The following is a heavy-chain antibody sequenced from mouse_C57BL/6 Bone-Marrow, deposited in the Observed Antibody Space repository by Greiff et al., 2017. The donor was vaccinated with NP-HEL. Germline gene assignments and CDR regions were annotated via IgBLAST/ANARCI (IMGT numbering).Heavy chain of an antibody. J-gene: IGHJ4*01. Sequence: QVQLQQSGAELVRPGASVKLSCKASGYTFTDYYINWVKQRPGQGLEWIARIYPGSGNTYYNEKFKGKATLTAEKSSSTAYMQLSSLTSEDSAVYFCARWVVYYDYVLYAMDYWGQGTSVTVSS. CDR2: IYPGSGNT. CDR3: ARWVVYYDYVLYAMDY. V-gene: IGHV1-76*01. CDR1: GYTFTDYY. D-gene: IGHD2-4*01.